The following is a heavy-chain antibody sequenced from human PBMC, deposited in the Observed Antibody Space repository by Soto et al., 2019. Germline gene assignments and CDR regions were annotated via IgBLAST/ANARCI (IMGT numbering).Heavy chain of an antibody. CDR3: ARAKRWAAAGYFDY. D-gene: IGHD6-13*01. CDR2: LNHIGST. CDR1: GGSFSGYY. Sequence: PLEPLSLTCAVYGGSFSGYYWSWIRQPPGKGLEWIGELNHIGSTNYNPSLKSRLTISLDTSKNQFSLNLTSVTAADTAVYYCARAKRWAAAGYFDYWGQGTLVTVSS. J-gene: IGHJ4*02. V-gene: IGHV4-34*01.